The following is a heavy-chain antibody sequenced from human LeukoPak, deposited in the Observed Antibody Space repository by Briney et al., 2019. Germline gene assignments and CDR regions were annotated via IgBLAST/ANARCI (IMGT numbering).Heavy chain of an antibody. CDR2: INSDGIST. J-gene: IGHJ4*02. CDR1: AFTFSNYW. V-gene: IGHV3-74*01. CDR3: AKGGATVIDY. D-gene: IGHD4-17*01. Sequence: QSGGSLRLSCAASAFTFSNYWMHWVRQAPGKGLVWVSRINSDGISTSYADSVKGRFTISRDNAKNTLYLQMNSLRAEDTAVYYCAKGGATVIDYWGQGTLVTVSS.